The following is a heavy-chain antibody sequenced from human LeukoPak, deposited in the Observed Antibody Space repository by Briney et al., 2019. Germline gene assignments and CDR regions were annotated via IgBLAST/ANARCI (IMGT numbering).Heavy chain of an antibody. Sequence: SETLSLTCTVSGVSISSGGYYWSWLRQHPGKGLEWIGYIYYSGSTYYNPSLKSRVTISVDTSKNQFSLKLSSVTAADTAVYYCALSNERYYYYGMDVWGQGTTVTVSS. CDR3: ALSNERYYYYGMDV. J-gene: IGHJ6*02. CDR2: IYYSGST. D-gene: IGHD2/OR15-2a*01. CDR1: GVSISSGGYY. V-gene: IGHV4-31*03.